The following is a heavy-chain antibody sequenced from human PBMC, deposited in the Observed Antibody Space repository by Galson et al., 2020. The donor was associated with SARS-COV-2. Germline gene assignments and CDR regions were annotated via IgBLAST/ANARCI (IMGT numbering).Heavy chain of an antibody. CDR2: IRGDGSEE. V-gene: IGHV3-7*01. CDR1: GFTFNDFW. D-gene: IGHD3-9*01. Sequence: GESLKISCAVSGFTFNDFWMSWFRQATGKGLEWVANIRGDGSEENYVDSVKGRFFISRDNAENLLYLQMNSLRAEDTAVYYCSREDWQGGFWGQGTLVTVSS. J-gene: IGHJ4*02. CDR3: SREDWQGGF.